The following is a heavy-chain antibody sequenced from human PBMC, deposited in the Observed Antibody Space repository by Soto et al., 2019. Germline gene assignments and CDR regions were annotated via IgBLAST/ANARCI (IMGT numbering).Heavy chain of an antibody. J-gene: IGHJ4*02. V-gene: IGHV3-7*03. Sequence: EVQLVESGGGLVQPGGSLRLSCAASGFMFGSYWMTWVRHAPGKGLEWVANIKRDGSEKCYVDSVKGRFTISRDNADNSLFLHVNSLRSEDTAIYDRARVRANDYEIDYWGQGALVTVS. CDR2: IKRDGSEK. CDR3: ARVRANDYEIDY. D-gene: IGHD4-17*01. CDR1: GFMFGSYW.